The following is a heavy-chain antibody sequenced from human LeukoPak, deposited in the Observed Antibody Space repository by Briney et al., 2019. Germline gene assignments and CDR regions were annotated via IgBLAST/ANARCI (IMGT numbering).Heavy chain of an antibody. CDR1: GFTFSSYW. D-gene: IGHD5-24*01. CDR3: ARDRRDGYTDWFDP. Sequence: PGGSLRLSCAASGFTFSSYWMHWVRQTPGKGLLWVSRINSDGSNTNYADSVKGRFTISRDSAKNTLYLQMNSLRAEDTAVYYCARDRRDGYTDWFDPWGQGTLVTVSS. V-gene: IGHV3-74*01. CDR2: INSDGSNT. J-gene: IGHJ5*02.